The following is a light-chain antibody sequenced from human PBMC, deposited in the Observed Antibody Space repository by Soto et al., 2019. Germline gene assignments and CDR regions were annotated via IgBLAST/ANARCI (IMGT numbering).Light chain of an antibody. J-gene: IGKJ4*01. V-gene: IGKV3-11*01. Sequence: EIVLTQSPATLYLSPGERATLSCRASQSVRSYLAWYQQKPGQAPRLLIYDASNRATGIPARFSGSGSGTDFTLTISSLEPEDFAVYYCQHRSNWPLTFGGGTKVEIK. CDR2: DAS. CDR1: QSVRSY. CDR3: QHRSNWPLT.